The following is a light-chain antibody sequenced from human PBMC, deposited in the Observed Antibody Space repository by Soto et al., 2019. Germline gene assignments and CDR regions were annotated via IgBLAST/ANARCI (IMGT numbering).Light chain of an antibody. CDR1: QSIRSY. V-gene: IGKV1-39*01. CDR2: DAS. Sequence: IPLNQSPSSLSASVGDKVTITCRTSQSIRSYLNWVQQKPGKAPKLLIYDASSLQTGVPSRFSGSGSGTDFSLTISSLQPEDFATYYCQQSYSTPPWTFGQGTKVDIK. CDR3: QQSYSTPPWT. J-gene: IGKJ1*01.